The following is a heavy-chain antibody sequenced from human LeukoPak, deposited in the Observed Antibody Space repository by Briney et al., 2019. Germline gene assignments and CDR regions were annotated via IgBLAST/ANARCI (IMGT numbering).Heavy chain of an antibody. CDR2: ISGSGVTT. J-gene: IGHJ6*02. Sequence: GGSLRLSRAASGFTFSSYAMSWVRQAPGKGLEWVSTISGSGVTTDYADSVKGRFTISRDNSKNTLYLQMNSLRADDTAVHYCAKSSSMGSYAYYGMDVWGLGTTVTVSS. V-gene: IGHV3-23*01. CDR3: AKSSSMGSYAYYGMDV. D-gene: IGHD1-26*01. CDR1: GFTFSSYA.